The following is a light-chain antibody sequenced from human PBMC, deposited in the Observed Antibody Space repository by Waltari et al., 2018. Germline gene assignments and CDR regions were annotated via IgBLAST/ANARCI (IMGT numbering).Light chain of an antibody. CDR2: WAS. V-gene: IGKV4-1*01. J-gene: IGKJ2*01. CDR1: QSVLYSSNNKNS. CDR3: QQYYSALRGT. Sequence: DIVMTQSPDSLAVSLGERATINCKSSQSVLYSSNNKNSLAWYQQKPGPPPKLLIYWASPRESGVPDRFSGSGSGTDFTLTISSLQAEDVAVYYCQQYYSALRGTFGPGTKLEIK.